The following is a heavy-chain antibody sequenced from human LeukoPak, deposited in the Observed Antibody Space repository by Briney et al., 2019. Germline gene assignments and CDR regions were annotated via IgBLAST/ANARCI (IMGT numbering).Heavy chain of an antibody. CDR1: GGTFSSYA. D-gene: IGHD3-9*01. V-gene: IGHV1-69*05. J-gene: IGHJ4*02. CDR2: IIPIFGTA. Sequence: GASVKVSCKASGGTFSSYAISWVRQAPGQGLEWMGGIIPIFGTANYAQKFQGRVTMTTDTSTSTAYMELRSLRSDDTAVYFRARAAYEIVTGYYRLWGQGTLVTVSS. CDR3: ARAAYEIVTGYYRL.